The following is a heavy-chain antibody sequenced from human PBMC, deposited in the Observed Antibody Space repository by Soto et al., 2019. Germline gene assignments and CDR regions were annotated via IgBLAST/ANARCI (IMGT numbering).Heavy chain of an antibody. CDR1: GDTFTGYY. CDR3: ARVKGSGYHNWFDP. Sequence: GASVKVSCKASGDTFTGYYMHWVRQAPGQGLEWMGWINPNSGGTNYAQKFQGWVTMTRDTSISTAYMELSRLRSDDTAVYYCARVKGSGYHNWFDPWGQGTLVTVSS. V-gene: IGHV1-2*04. D-gene: IGHD3-22*01. CDR2: INPNSGGT. J-gene: IGHJ5*02.